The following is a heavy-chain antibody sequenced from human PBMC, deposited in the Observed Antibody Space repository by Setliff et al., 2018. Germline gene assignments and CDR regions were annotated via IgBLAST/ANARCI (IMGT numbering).Heavy chain of an antibody. CDR1: GDSISSSSYY. CDR2: IYYSGST. D-gene: IGHD3-3*01. V-gene: IGHV4-39*07. Sequence: KASETLSLTCTVSGDSISSSSYYWGWIRQPPGKGLEWIGCIYYSGSTYYNPSLKSRVTISVDTSKNQFSLKLSSVTAADTAVYYCARDKRQYNFWSGYYDYWGQGTLVTVS. CDR3: ARDKRQYNFWSGYYDY. J-gene: IGHJ4*02.